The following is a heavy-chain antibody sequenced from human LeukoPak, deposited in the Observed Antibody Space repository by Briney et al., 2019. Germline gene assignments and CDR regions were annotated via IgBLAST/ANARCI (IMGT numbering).Heavy chain of an antibody. V-gene: IGHV4-61*08. Sequence: SQTLSLTCTVSGGSISSGGYYWSWIRQPPGKGLEWIGYIYYSGSTNYNPSLKSRVTISVDTSKNQFSLKLSSVTAADTAVYYCARLRAASSTIMNWGQGTLVTVSS. CDR2: IYYSGST. J-gene: IGHJ4*02. CDR3: ARLRAASSTIMN. D-gene: IGHD2-2*01. CDR1: GGSISSGGYY.